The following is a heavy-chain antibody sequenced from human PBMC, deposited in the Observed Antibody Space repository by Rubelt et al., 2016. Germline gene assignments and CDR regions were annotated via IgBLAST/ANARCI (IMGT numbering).Heavy chain of an antibody. CDR3: AGDPGPTRGSSRSEY. V-gene: IGHV1-3*01. CDR1: GYTFTDYA. J-gene: IGHJ4*02. D-gene: IGHD2-15*01. CDR2: INAGNGNT. Sequence: QVQLVQSGAEVKKPGASVKVSCKASGYTFTDYAMHWVRQAPGQRLEWMGWINAGNGNTKYSQKFQGRVTITRDTAASPAYMEVSSLRSEATAVYYWAGDPGPTRGSSRSEYWGQGTLVTVSS.